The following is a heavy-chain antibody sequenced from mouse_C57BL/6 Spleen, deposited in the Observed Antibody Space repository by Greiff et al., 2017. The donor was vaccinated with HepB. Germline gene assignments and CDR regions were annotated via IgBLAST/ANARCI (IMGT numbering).Heavy chain of an antibody. CDR3: ARSPITTVVANWYFDV. V-gene: IGHV1-55*01. D-gene: IGHD1-1*01. CDR1: GYTFTSYW. J-gene: IGHJ1*03. Sequence: QVQLQQSGAELVKPGASVKMSCKASGYTFTSYWITWVKQRPGQGLEWIGDIYPGSGSTNYNEKFKSKATLTVDTSSSTAYMQLSSLTSEDSAVYYCARSPITTVVANWYFDVWGTGTTVTVSS. CDR2: IYPGSGST.